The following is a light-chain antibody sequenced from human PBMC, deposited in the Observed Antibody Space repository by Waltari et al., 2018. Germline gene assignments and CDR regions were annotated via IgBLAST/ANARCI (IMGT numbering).Light chain of an antibody. Sequence: QSVLTQPPSASGTPGQRVTISCSGSSSNIGSNTVNWYQQLPGTAPKPLIYSNNPGPPGVPYPFPGPQAGTSAPLANRGPQSEDEADYYCAAWDDSLSGPVFGGGTKLTVL. V-gene: IGLV1-44*01. J-gene: IGLJ2*01. CDR2: SNN. CDR3: AAWDDSLSGPV. CDR1: SSNIGSNT.